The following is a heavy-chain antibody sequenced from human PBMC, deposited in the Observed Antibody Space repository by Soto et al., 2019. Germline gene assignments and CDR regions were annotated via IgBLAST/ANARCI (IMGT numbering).Heavy chain of an antibody. V-gene: IGHV4-59*01. CDR1: GGSISSYY. CDR3: ARAREQQLVWRSFMKYHYYYMDV. Sequence: SETLSLTCTVSGGSISSYYWSWIRQPPGKGLEWIGYIYYSGSTNYNPSLKSRVTISVDTSKNQFSLKLSSVTAADTAVYYCARAREQQLVWRSFMKYHYYYMDVWGKGTTVTVSS. CDR2: IYYSGST. D-gene: IGHD6-13*01. J-gene: IGHJ6*03.